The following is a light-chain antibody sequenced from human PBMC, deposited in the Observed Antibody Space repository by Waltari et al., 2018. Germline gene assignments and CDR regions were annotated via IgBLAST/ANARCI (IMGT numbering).Light chain of an antibody. CDR2: KAS. J-gene: IGKJ4*01. CDR3: QQYNSYSLLT. CDR1: QSISNW. Sequence: GDRFKITCRASQSISNWLAWYQQKPGKAPKLLIYKASTLESGVPSRFSGSGSGTEFTLTISSLQPDDFATYYCQQYNSYSLLTFGGGTKVEIK. V-gene: IGKV1-5*03.